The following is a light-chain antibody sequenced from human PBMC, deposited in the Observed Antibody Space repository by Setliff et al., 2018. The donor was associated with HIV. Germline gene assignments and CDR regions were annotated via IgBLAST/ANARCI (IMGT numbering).Light chain of an antibody. V-gene: IGLV8-61*01. CDR1: SGSVSTSNY. CDR2: STN. CDR3: LLYLSSGIYV. Sequence: QTVVTQEPAFSVSPGGTVTLTCGLTSGSVSTSNYPSWYQQTPGQAPRTLIYSTNIRSSGVPDRFSDSIVGNKAALTIAGAQADDESDYFCLLYLSSGIYVFGTGTKGTVL. J-gene: IGLJ1*01.